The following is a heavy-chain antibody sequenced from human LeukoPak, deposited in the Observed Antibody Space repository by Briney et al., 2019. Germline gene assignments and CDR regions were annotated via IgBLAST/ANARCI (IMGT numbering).Heavy chain of an antibody. CDR3: ARDPLSSAGLHGRSPPLDY. Sequence: GASVKVSCKASGYTFTGYYMHWVRQAPGQGLEWMGWINPNSGGTNYAQKFQGRVTMTRDTSISTAYMELSRLRSDDTAVYYCARDPLSSAGLHGRSPPLDYWGQGTLVTVSS. V-gene: IGHV1-2*02. CDR1: GYTFTGYY. CDR2: INPNSGGT. J-gene: IGHJ4*02. D-gene: IGHD3-22*01.